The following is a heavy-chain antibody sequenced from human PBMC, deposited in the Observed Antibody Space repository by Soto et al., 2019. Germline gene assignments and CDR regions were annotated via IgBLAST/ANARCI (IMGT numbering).Heavy chain of an antibody. J-gene: IGHJ4*02. D-gene: IGHD1-26*01. V-gene: IGHV4-28*01. CDR2: IYYSGTT. CDR3: ASREIQGPIDY. CDR1: GYSISSSNW. Sequence: SETLSLTCAVSGYSISSSNWWGWIRQPPGRGLEWIGYIYYSGTTYYNPSLKSRVTMSVDTSKNQFSLKLVTAVDTAVYYCASREIQGPIDYWGQRTLVTVSS.